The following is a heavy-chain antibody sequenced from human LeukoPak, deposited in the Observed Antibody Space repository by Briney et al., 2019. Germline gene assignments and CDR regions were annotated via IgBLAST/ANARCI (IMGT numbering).Heavy chain of an antibody. CDR2: IYTSGST. Sequence: SETLSLTCTVSGGSISSGSYYWSWIRQPAGKGLEWIGRIYTSGSTNYNPSLKSRVTISVDTSKNQFSLKLSSVTAADTAVYYCARADYSSTWSHDYYYMDVWGKGTTVTVSS. D-gene: IGHD6-13*01. CDR3: ARADYSSTWSHDYYYMDV. V-gene: IGHV4-61*02. J-gene: IGHJ6*03. CDR1: GGSISSGSYY.